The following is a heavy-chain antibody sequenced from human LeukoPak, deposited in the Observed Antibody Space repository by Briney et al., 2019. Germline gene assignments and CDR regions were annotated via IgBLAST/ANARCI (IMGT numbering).Heavy chain of an antibody. J-gene: IGHJ2*01. V-gene: IGHV4-39*01. Sequence: SETLSLTCTVSGGSISSSSYYWGWIRQPPGKGLEWIGSIYYSGSTYYNPSLKSRVTISVDTSKNQFSLKLSSVTAADTAVYYCARPNIPRVITFGGVIAHWYFDLWGRGTLVTVSS. CDR1: GGSISSSSYY. CDR2: IYYSGST. D-gene: IGHD3-16*02. CDR3: ARPNIPRVITFGGVIAHWYFDL.